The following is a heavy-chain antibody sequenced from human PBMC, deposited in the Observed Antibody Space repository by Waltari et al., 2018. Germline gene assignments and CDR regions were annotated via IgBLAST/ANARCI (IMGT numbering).Heavy chain of an antibody. V-gene: IGHV4-38-2*02. CDR3: ARKYCSSTSCYIGLHYFDY. J-gene: IGHJ4*02. Sequence: QVQLQESGPGLVKPSETLSLTCTVSGYSISSGYYWGWIRQPPGKGLEWIGSIYHSGSTYYNPSHKSRVTISVDTSKNQFSLKLSSVTAADTAVYYCARKYCSSTSCYIGLHYFDYWGQGTLVTVSS. CDR1: GYSISSGYY. CDR2: IYHSGST. D-gene: IGHD2-2*02.